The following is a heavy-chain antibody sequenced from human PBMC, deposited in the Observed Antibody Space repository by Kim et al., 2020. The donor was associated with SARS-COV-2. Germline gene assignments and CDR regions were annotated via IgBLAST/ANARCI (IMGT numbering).Heavy chain of an antibody. V-gene: IGHV3-13*04. D-gene: IGHD6-13*01. CDR2: IGTAGDT. Sequence: GSLRLSCAASGFTFSRDDMHWVRQATGKGLEWVSAIGTAGDTYYPDSVKGRFTISRENAKSSLHLQMNGLRAGDTAVYYCARKSIAASGIRWYFDLWGRGTLVTVAS. J-gene: IGHJ2*01. CDR3: ARKSIAASGIRWYFDL. CDR1: GFTFSRDD.